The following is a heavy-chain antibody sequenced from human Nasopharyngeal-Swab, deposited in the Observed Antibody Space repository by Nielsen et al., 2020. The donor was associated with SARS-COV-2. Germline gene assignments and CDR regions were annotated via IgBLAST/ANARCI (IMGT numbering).Heavy chain of an antibody. Sequence: WIRQPPGKELEWIGRIYTSGSTNYNPSLKSRVTISVDTSKNQFSLKLSSVTAADTAVYYCARASYDFWSGYYLADYMDVWGKGTTVTVSS. V-gene: IGHV4-61*02. D-gene: IGHD3-3*01. CDR2: IYTSGST. CDR3: ARASYDFWSGYYLADYMDV. J-gene: IGHJ6*03.